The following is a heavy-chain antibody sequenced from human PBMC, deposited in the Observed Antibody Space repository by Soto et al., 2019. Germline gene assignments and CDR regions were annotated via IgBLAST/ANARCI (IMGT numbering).Heavy chain of an antibody. J-gene: IGHJ4*02. Sequence: QITLEASGPTLVKPTQTLTLTCSCSGFSLTASGVAVGWIRQPPGKALEWLALIYGDDDKRYRSSLKNRLTITRDIPKNQVVLTMSDMDPVDTATYFCAHSIVGAGEMDYFDYWGQGTLVTVSS. CDR3: AHSIVGAGEMDYFDY. V-gene: IGHV2-5*02. D-gene: IGHD1-26*01. CDR2: IYGDDDK. CDR1: GFSLTASGVA.